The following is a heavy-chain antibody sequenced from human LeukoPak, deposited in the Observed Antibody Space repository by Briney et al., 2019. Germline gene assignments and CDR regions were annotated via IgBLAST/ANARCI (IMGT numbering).Heavy chain of an antibody. J-gene: IGHJ4*02. Sequence: GASVKVSCKASGYTFTSYDINWVRQAPGQGLEWMGWMNPNSGNTGYAQKFQGRVTMTRNTSISTAYMELSSLRSEDRAVYYCARWGGRITMVRGADYWGQGTLVTVSS. CDR1: GYTFTSYD. CDR2: MNPNSGNT. D-gene: IGHD3-10*01. CDR3: ARWGGRITMVRGADY. V-gene: IGHV1-8*01.